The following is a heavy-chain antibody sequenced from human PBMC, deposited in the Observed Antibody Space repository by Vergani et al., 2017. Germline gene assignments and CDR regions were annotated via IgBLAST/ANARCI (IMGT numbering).Heavy chain of an antibody. CDR3: ARAALPYYFWSGYYTGFDY. CDR2: ISAYNGNT. V-gene: IGHV1-18*01. Sequence: QVQMVQSGAEVKKPGASVKVSCKASGYTFTSYGISWVRQAPGQGLEWMGLISAYNGNTNYAQKLQGRVTMTTDTSTSTAYMELRSLRSDDTAVYYCARAALPYYFWSGYYTGFDYWGQGTLVTVSS. CDR1: GYTFTSYG. J-gene: IGHJ4*02. D-gene: IGHD3-3*01.